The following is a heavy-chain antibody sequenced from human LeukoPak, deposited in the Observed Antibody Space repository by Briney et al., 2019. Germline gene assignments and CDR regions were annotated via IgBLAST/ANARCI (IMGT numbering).Heavy chain of an antibody. D-gene: IGHD3-10*01. V-gene: IGHV3-23*01. CDR1: GFTFSNYA. CDR3: AKVDGSGSYLDY. J-gene: IGHJ4*02. Sequence: GGSLRLSCEASGFTFSNYAMNWVRQAPGKGLEWVSVSGSGGDTYYADSVKGRFTISRDNSKNTLYLQMNSLRAEDTAVYYCAKVDGSGSYLDYWGQGTLVTVSS. CDR2: SGSGGDT.